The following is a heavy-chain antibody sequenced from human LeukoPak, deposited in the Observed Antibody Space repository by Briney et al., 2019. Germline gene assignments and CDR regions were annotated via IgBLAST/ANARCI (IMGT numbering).Heavy chain of an antibody. Sequence: PSETLSLTCTVSGGSISSYHWSWIRQPPGKGLEYIGYIYNSGSTNYKPSLKSRVTISIDTSKNQLSLKLTSATAADTAVYYCARRGAARPGGSYSMDVWGQGTTVTVSS. J-gene: IGHJ6*02. CDR3: ARRGAARPGGSYSMDV. CDR1: GGSISSYH. CDR2: IYNSGST. V-gene: IGHV4-59*01. D-gene: IGHD6-6*01.